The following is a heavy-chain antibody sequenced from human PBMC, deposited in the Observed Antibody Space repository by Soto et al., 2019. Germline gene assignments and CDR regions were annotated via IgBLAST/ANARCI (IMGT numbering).Heavy chain of an antibody. CDR3: ARDKGTLAHYYYYYGMDV. Sequence: ASVKVSCKASGYTFTSYGISWVRQAPGQGLEWMGWISAYNGNTNYAQKLQGRVTMTTDTSTSTAYMELRSLRSDDTAVYYCARDKGTLAHYYYYYGMDVWGQGTTVTVS. D-gene: IGHD1-1*01. V-gene: IGHV1-18*01. CDR2: ISAYNGNT. J-gene: IGHJ6*02. CDR1: GYTFTSYG.